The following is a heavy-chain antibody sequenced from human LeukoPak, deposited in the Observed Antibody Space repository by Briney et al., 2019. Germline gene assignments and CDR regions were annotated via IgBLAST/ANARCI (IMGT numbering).Heavy chain of an antibody. J-gene: IGHJ5*02. CDR1: GGSFSGYY. CDR2: INHSGST. D-gene: IGHD6-6*01. V-gene: IGHV4-34*01. CDR3: ARGIAARHVFASETNWFDP. Sequence: SETLSLTCAVYGGSFSGYYWSWIRQPPGKGLEWIGEINHSGSTNYNPSLKSLVTISVDTSKNQFSLKLSSVTAAATAVYYCARGIAARHVFASETNWFDPWGQGTLVTVSS.